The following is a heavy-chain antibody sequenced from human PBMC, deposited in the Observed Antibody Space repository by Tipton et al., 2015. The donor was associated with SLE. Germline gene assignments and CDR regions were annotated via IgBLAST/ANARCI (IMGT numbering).Heavy chain of an antibody. V-gene: IGHV4-39*07. D-gene: IGHD5-24*01. CDR2: IYYTGTT. J-gene: IGHJ6*03. CDR3: ARGTEIERNYHYYYYMYV. Sequence: TLSLTCTVSGGSISSSTYYWGWIRQPPGKGLEWVGSIYYTGTTYYTPSLKSRVTISVDTSKNQFSLKLSSVTAADTAVYYCARGTEIERNYHYYYYMYVWGKGTTVTVSS. CDR1: GGSISSSTYY.